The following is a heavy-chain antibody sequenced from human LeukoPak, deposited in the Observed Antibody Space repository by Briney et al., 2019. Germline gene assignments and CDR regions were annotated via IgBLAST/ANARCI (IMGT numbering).Heavy chain of an antibody. CDR1: GFTFTDSY. Sequence: GGSLRLSCAASGFTFTDSYMTWVRQAPGKGLERLSYISGSGDDTNYADSVRGRFTISRDNAKNSLYLQMNSLRAEDTAVYYCAREEYSYGYRSFNYWGQGTLVTVSS. CDR3: AREEYSYGYRSFNY. J-gene: IGHJ4*02. V-gene: IGHV3-11*05. D-gene: IGHD5-18*01. CDR2: ISGSGDDT.